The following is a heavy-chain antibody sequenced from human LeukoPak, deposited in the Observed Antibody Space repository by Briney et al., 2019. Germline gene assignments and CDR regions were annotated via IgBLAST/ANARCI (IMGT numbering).Heavy chain of an antibody. D-gene: IGHD6-19*01. CDR1: GFTFSNYG. CDR3: ARVHSSGWDIEYFQH. V-gene: IGHV3-30*02. J-gene: IGHJ1*01. Sequence: GGSLRLSCAASGFTFSNYGMHWVRQAPGKGLEWVAFIRYDGNKKYYADSVKGRFTISRDNSKSTLYLQMNSLRAEDTAVYYCARVHSSGWDIEYFQHWGQGTLVTVSS. CDR2: IRYDGNKK.